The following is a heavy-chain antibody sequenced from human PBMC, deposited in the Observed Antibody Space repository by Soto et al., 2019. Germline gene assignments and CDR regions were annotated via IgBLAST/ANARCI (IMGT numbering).Heavy chain of an antibody. D-gene: IGHD3-10*01. J-gene: IGHJ4*02. CDR2: ISHTGAKQ. Sequence: QVRLVESGGGAVQPGDSLRLSCDASGFTFSTYALHWVRQAPGKGLEWVAFISHTGAKQYYADSVKGRFNVSRDNAKNIASLQITSLKPVDLAVYYCARDAFHYCRCAYYDHWGQGNLVTVSS. CDR1: GFTFSTYA. V-gene: IGHV3-30-3*01. CDR3: ARDAFHYCRCAYYDH.